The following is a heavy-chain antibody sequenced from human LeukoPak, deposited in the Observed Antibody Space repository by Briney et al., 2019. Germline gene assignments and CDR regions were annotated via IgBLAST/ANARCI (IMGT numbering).Heavy chain of an antibody. CDR3: IRYGYNILAYFQQ. D-gene: IGHD5-24*01. V-gene: IGHV3-15*07. J-gene: IGHJ1*01. CDR1: GFIFSNAW. Sequence: PGGSLRLSCAASGFIFSNAWMNWVRQAPGKGLEWVGRIKSKADGGTTDYAAHVKGRFTISRDDSKSTLYLQMNSLKIEDTDMYYCIRYGYNILAYFQQWGQGTLVTVSS. CDR2: IKSKADGGTT.